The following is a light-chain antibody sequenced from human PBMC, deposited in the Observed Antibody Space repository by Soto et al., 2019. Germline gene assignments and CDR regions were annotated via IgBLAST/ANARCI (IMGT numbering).Light chain of an antibody. Sequence: IQMTQSPSSLSSSVGDRVTITCRAGQDIRNDLGWYQQKQGKAPKRLISAASRLQSGVPSRFSGSGSGTEFTLTISSLQPEDFATYSCLQSKSFPYTFGQGTKLEIK. CDR1: QDIRND. CDR3: LQSKSFPYT. J-gene: IGKJ2*01. V-gene: IGKV1-17*01. CDR2: AAS.